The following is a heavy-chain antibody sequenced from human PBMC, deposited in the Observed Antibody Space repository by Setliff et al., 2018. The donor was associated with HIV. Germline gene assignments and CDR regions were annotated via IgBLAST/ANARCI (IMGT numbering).Heavy chain of an antibody. CDR1: GFTFSSYA. J-gene: IGHJ1*01. D-gene: IGHD2-8*01. CDR2: ISNSGDTT. Sequence: PGGSLRLSCAASGFTFSSYAMSWVRQAPGKGLEWVSAISNSGDTTYDADSVKGRFTISRDNSKNTLYLQVNSLRAEDTAVYYCGREYCTNGVCYTSYFQHWGQGTLVTVSS. CDR3: GREYCTNGVCYTSYFQH. V-gene: IGHV3-23*01.